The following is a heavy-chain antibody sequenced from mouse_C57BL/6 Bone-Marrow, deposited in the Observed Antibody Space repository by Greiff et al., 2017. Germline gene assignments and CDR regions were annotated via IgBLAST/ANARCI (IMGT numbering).Heavy chain of an antibody. V-gene: IGHV14-3*01. CDR3: ARGITTVVATPDWFAY. Sequence: VQLQQSVAELVRPGASVKLSCTASGFNIKNTYMHWVKQRPEQGLEWIGRIDPANGNTKYAPKFQGKATITADTSSHTVYLQLSSLTSEDTAIYYCARGITTVVATPDWFAYWGQGTLVTVSA. D-gene: IGHD1-1*01. J-gene: IGHJ3*01. CDR2: IDPANGNT. CDR1: GFNIKNTY.